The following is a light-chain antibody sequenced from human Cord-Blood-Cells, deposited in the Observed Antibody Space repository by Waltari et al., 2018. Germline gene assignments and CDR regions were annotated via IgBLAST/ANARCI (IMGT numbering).Light chain of an antibody. J-gene: IGLJ1*01. CDR2: ESS. CDR1: SSDVGGYNY. Sequence: QSALTQPRSVSGSPGQSVTISCTGSSSDVGGYNYVSWYQQHPGTAPKLMVYESSKRPAGVPDRFSGYKVGNTASLTIAGLQAEDEADYYCCSYAGSYTYGVGTGTKVTVL. CDR3: CSYAGSYTYG. V-gene: IGLV2-11*01.